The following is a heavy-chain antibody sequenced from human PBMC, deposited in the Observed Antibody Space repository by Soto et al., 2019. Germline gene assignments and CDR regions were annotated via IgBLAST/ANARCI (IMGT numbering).Heavy chain of an antibody. CDR1: GGTFSSYA. D-gene: IGHD5-18*01. V-gene: IGHV1-69*13. CDR3: ARCPESYGYTLYYYGMDV. Sequence: ASVKVSCKASGGTFSSYAISWVRQAPGQGLEWMGGIIPIFGTANYTQKFQGRVTITADESTSTAYMELSSLRSEDTAVYYCARCPESYGYTLYYYGMDVWGKGTTVTVSS. J-gene: IGHJ6*04. CDR2: IIPIFGTA.